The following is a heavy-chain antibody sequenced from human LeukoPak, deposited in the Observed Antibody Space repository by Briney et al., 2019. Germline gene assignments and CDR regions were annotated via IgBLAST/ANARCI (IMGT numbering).Heavy chain of an antibody. CDR3: AGGRWLPLMGAFDI. D-gene: IGHD5-24*01. J-gene: IGHJ3*02. V-gene: IGHV3-21*04. CDR2: ISSSRSYI. CDR1: GFTFSSYS. Sequence: GGSLRLPCAASGFTFSSYSMNWVRQAPGKGLEWVSFISSSRSYIYYADSVKGRFTISRDNAKNSLYLQMNSLRAEDTAVYYCAGGRWLPLMGAFDIWGQGTMVTVSS.